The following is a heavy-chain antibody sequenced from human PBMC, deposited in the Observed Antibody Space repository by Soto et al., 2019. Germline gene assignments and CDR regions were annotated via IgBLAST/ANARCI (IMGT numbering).Heavy chain of an antibody. D-gene: IGHD6-6*01. V-gene: IGHV4-34*01. CDR3: SRGRYSSSRPSYYFGY. Sequence: TPSPRTTETGGGLGEYYWWLNRTEPRKGLEWIGEINHSGSTNYNPSLKSRVTISVDTSKNQVSLKLSSVTAADTAVYYCSRGRYSSSRPSYYFGYWGQVNPV. CDR2: INHSGST. CDR1: GGGLGEYY. J-gene: IGHJ4*02.